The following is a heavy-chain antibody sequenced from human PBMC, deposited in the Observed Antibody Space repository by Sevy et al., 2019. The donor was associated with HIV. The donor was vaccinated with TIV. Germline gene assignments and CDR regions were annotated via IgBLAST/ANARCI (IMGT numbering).Heavy chain of an antibody. CDR1: GFTFSSYW. V-gene: IGHV3-74*01. D-gene: IGHD6-13*01. CDR3: ARPKGYSSSWYDY. Sequence: GGSLRLSCAASGFTFSSYWMHWVRQAPGKGLVWVSRINSGGSSTTYADSVKGRFTISRDDAKNTLYLQMNSLRAEDTAVYYCARPKGYSSSWYDYWGQGTPVTVSS. J-gene: IGHJ4*02. CDR2: INSGGSST.